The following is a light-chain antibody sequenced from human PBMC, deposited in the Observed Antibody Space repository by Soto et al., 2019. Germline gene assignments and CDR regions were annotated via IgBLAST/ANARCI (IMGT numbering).Light chain of an antibody. Sequence: DIQMTQSPSSVSASVGDRVTITCRASQAISSWLAWYQQKPGKAPKLLISSASSLQGGVPSRFSGSGSGTDFTLTISNLQPEDFATYYCQQANSLPITFGQGKRLEIK. J-gene: IGKJ5*01. V-gene: IGKV1D-12*01. CDR3: QQANSLPIT. CDR1: QAISSW. CDR2: SAS.